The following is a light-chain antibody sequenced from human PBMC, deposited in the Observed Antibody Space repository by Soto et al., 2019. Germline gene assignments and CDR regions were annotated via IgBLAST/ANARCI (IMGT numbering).Light chain of an antibody. Sequence: ERVMTQSPATLSVSPGERVTLSCRASQSVSSNFAWYQQKPGQAPRLLIYSAFFRATGIPARFSGSGSGTEFTLTISSLQSEDFAVYFCQQYNNWPFTFGPGTKVDIK. CDR2: SAF. CDR1: QSVSSN. V-gene: IGKV3-15*01. J-gene: IGKJ3*01. CDR3: QQYNNWPFT.